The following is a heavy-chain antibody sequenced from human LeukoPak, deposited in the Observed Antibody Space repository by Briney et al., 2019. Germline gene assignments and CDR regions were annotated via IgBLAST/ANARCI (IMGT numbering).Heavy chain of an antibody. CDR2: ISTSSTTI. D-gene: IGHD2/OR15-2a*01. CDR3: ARAPGNYCDSTGYWYFDL. J-gene: IGHJ2*01. V-gene: IGHV3-48*01. CDR1: GFSFSNYA. Sequence: PGGSLRLSCTASGFSFSNYAMNWVRQAPGKGLEWLSYISTSSTTIHYADSVKGRFTSSREDARNSLYLQMNSLRAEDTAVYFCARAPGNYCDSTGYWYFDLWGRGTLVTVSS.